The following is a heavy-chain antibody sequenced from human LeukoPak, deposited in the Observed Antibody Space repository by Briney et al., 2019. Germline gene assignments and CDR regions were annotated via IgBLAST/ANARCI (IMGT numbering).Heavy chain of an antibody. CDR2: IYSDNT. J-gene: IGHJ6*03. CDR3: AKDQIQLWLSPRNMDV. Sequence: PGGSLRLSCTVSGFTVSSNSMSWVRQAPGKGLEWVSFIYSDNTHYSDSVKGRFTISRDNSKNTLYLQMNSLRAEDTAVYYCAKDQIQLWLSPRNMDVWGKGTTVTVSS. CDR1: GFTVSSNS. V-gene: IGHV3-66*03. D-gene: IGHD5-18*01.